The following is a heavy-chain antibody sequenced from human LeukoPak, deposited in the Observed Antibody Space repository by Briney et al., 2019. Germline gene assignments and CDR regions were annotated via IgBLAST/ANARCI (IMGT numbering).Heavy chain of an antibody. J-gene: IGHJ6*03. CDR2: IKQDGSEK. D-gene: IGHD6-19*01. CDR1: GFTFSSYW. Sequence: GGSLRLSCAASGFTFSSYWMSWARQAPGKGLEWVANIKQDGSEKYYVDSVKGRFTISRDNAKNSLYLQMNSLRAEDTAVYYCAREDSSGWPYYYYYYYMDVWGKGTTVTVSS. V-gene: IGHV3-7*01. CDR3: AREDSSGWPYYYYYYYMDV.